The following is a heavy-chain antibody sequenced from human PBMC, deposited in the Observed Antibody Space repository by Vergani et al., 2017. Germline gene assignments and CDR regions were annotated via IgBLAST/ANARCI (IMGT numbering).Heavy chain of an antibody. CDR1: GYIFNSYY. J-gene: IGHJ5*01. CDR3: VRARCSGPCFMSNWFDS. D-gene: IGHD5-12*01. V-gene: IGHV1-46*02. Sequence: QVQLVQSGAAVKKPGASVKLSCKSSGYIFNSYYIHWVRQAPGQGLEWMGLLDPRGGPPTYAEKFEGRVTLTSDTSTSTFYMELRSLRSDDTAVYYCVRARCSGPCFMSNWFDSWGQGTLVSVSS. CDR2: LDPRGGPP.